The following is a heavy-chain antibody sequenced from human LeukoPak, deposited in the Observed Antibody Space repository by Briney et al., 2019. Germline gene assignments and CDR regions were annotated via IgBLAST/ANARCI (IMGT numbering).Heavy chain of an antibody. J-gene: IGHJ4*02. V-gene: IGHV3-30*02. CDR1: GFTFSSYG. CDR3: AKEHYFGSGSYPDY. CDR2: IGYDGTNE. Sequence: GRSLRLSCAASGFTFSSYGMHWVRQAPGKGLEWVALIGYDGTNEYYADSEKGRFTISRDNSKNTVYLQMNSLRAEDTAVYYCAKEHYFGSGSYPDYWGQGTLVTVSS. D-gene: IGHD3-10*01.